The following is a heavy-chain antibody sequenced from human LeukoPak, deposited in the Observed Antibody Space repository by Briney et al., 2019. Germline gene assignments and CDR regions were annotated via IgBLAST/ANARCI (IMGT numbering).Heavy chain of an antibody. CDR2: INSGGSAI. D-gene: IGHD1-26*01. CDR1: GFTFSTYA. CDR3: ARGGSYVHY. V-gene: IGHV3-48*03. Sequence: GGSLRLSCAGSGFTFSTYAMSWVRQAPGKGLEWVSYINSGGSAIYYADSVKGRFTISRDNAKNSLYLQMNSLRADDTAVYYCARGGSYVHYWGQGTLVTVSS. J-gene: IGHJ4*02.